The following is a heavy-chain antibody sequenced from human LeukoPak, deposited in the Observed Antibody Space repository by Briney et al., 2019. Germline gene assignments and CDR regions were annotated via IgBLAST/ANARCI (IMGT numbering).Heavy chain of an antibody. CDR1: GFTFSNYA. V-gene: IGHV3-23*01. CDR3: ASERGWFGEFDY. CDR2: ISDSGNAA. D-gene: IGHD3-10*01. J-gene: IGHJ4*02. Sequence: PGGSLRLSCEASGFTFSNYAMSWVRQAPGKGLEWVSAISDSGNAAYSADSVQGRFTIPRDNAKNSLYLQMNSLRAEDTAVYYCASERGWFGEFDYWGQGTLVTVSS.